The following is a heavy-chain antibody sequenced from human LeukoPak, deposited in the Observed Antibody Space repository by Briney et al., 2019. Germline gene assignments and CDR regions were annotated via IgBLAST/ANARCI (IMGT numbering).Heavy chain of an antibody. CDR3: ARDRGRNDAFDI. CDR1: GASYNAYY. D-gene: IGHD6-25*01. Sequence: SETLSLTCAVYGASYNAYYWSWIRQPPGKGLEWIGEINHSGSTNYNPSLKSRVTISVDTSKNQFSLKLSSVTAADTAVYYCARDRGRNDAFDIWGQGTMVTVSS. CDR2: INHSGST. V-gene: IGHV4-34*01. J-gene: IGHJ3*02.